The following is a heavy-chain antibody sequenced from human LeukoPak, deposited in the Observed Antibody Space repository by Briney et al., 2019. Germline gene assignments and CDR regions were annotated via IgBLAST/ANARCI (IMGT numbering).Heavy chain of an antibody. CDR1: GGSISSYY. CDR3: ARGVYYYDSSGSGLGSRGYYYYYGMDV. CDR2: INHSGST. J-gene: IGHJ6*02. V-gene: IGHV4-34*01. Sequence: SETLSLTCTVSGGSISSYYWSWIRQPPGKGLEWIGEINHSGSTNYNPSLKSRVTISVDTSKNQFSLKLSSVTAADTAVYYCARGVYYYDSSGSGLGSRGYYYYYGMDVWGQGTTVTVSS. D-gene: IGHD3-22*01.